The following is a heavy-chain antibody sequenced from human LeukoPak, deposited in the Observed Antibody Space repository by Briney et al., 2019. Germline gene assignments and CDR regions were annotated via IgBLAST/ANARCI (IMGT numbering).Heavy chain of an antibody. Sequence: ASVKVSCKPSGYTFTRFYVHWVRQAPGQGLEWMGWINPNSGGTNCAQKFQGRVTMTRDTSISTAYMELSRLRSDDTAVYYCARDILTGTTLTDFDYWGQGTLVTVSS. J-gene: IGHJ4*02. D-gene: IGHD1-7*01. CDR2: INPNSGGT. CDR1: GYTFTRFY. CDR3: ARDILTGTTLTDFDY. V-gene: IGHV1-2*02.